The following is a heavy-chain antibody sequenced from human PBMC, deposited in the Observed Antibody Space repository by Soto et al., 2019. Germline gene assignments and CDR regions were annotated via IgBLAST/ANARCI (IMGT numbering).Heavy chain of an antibody. CDR1: GFTFSSFA. Sequence: GGSLRLSCAASGFTFSSFAMSWVRQAPGKGLEWVSSITSSSTYIYYADSVKGRFTISRDNAKNSLYLQMNSLRAEDTAVYYCARAPIGSGCFVDYWGQGTLDTVSS. J-gene: IGHJ4*02. D-gene: IGHD6-19*01. CDR3: ARAPIGSGCFVDY. V-gene: IGHV3-21*01. CDR2: ITSSSTYI.